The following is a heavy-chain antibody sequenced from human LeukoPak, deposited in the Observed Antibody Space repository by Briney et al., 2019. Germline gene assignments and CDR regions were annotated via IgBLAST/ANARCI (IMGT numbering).Heavy chain of an antibody. Sequence: GGSLGLSCAASGFTFSSYSMNWVRQAPGKGLEWVSSISSSSSYIYYADSVKGRFTISRDNAKNSLYLQMNSLRAEDTAVYYCASTGYSSSWYGVAFDYWGQGTLVTVSS. V-gene: IGHV3-21*01. CDR1: GFTFSSYS. D-gene: IGHD6-13*01. J-gene: IGHJ4*02. CDR2: ISSSSSYI. CDR3: ASTGYSSSWYGVAFDY.